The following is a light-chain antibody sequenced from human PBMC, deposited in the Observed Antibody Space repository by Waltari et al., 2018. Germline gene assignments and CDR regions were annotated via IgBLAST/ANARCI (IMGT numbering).Light chain of an antibody. V-gene: IGKV3-15*01. J-gene: IGKJ1*01. CDR2: GAS. CDR1: QSVNSN. Sequence: DIVTTQSPATLSVSPGERATLSRRTSQSVNSNLAWYQQKPGQAPRLLVFGASTRATGIPARFTGSGSGTEFTLTISSLQSEDFAIYYCQQYSTWPPWTFGQGTKVDIK. CDR3: QQYSTWPPWT.